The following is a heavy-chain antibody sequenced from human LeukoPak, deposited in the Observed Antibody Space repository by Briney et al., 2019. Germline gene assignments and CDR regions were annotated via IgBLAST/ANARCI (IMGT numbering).Heavy chain of an antibody. CDR1: GYTFTGYY. CDR3: ARGPLGIAVAGPVDY. CDR2: INPNSGGT. Sequence: ASVKVSRKASGYTFTGYYMHWVRQAPGQGLEWMGWINPNSGGTNYAQKFQGRVTMTRDTSISTAYMELSRLRSDDTAVYYCARGPLGIAVAGPVDYWGQGTLVTVSS. D-gene: IGHD6-19*01. J-gene: IGHJ4*02. V-gene: IGHV1-2*02.